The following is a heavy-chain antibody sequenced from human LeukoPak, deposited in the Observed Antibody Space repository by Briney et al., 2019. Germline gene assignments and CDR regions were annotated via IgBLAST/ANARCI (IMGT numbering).Heavy chain of an antibody. CDR1: GFTFSSYG. D-gene: IGHD3-9*01. Sequence: GGSLRLSCAASGFTFSSYGVHWVRQAPGKGLEWVAFIQYDGSNKYYAYSVKGRFTISRDNSNNTLYLQMNSPSAEDTAVYYCAKDYVFLTGARDFDCWVQATLVTVSS. CDR2: IQYDGSNK. J-gene: IGHJ4*02. CDR3: AKDYVFLTGARDFDC. V-gene: IGHV3-30*02.